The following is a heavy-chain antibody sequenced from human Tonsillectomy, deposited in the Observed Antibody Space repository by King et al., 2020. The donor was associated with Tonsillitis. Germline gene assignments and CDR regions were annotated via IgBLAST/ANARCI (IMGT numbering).Heavy chain of an antibody. V-gene: IGHV3-64D*06. D-gene: IGHD3-10*01. CDR1: GFTFSSYA. CDR2: ISSHGGST. Sequence: VQLVESGGGLVQPGGSLRLSCSASGFTFSSYAMHWVRQAPGKGLEYVSAISSHGGSTYYADSVRGRFTISRDNSKNKLYLQMSSLRAEDTAVYYCVKLPEQRGLWFGELVGDYGMDVWGQGTTVTVSS. CDR3: VKLPEQRGLWFGELVGDYGMDV. J-gene: IGHJ6*02.